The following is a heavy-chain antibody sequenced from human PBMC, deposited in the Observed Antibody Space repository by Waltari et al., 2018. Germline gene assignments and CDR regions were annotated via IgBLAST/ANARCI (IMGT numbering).Heavy chain of an antibody. CDR1: GFTCSRNN. J-gene: IGHJ4*02. CDR2: MPYDGSNK. D-gene: IGHD3-16*01. V-gene: IGHV3-30*02. CDR3: AKDMGLGRYSFDY. Sequence: QVQLVESGGGVVQPGGSLRLSCAASGFTCSRNNIHWVRQAPGKGLELVAFMPYDGSNKHYADSVTGRFTISRDNSKSTQYLEMNSLRADDTAVYYCAKDMGLGRYSFDYRGQGPLVTVSS.